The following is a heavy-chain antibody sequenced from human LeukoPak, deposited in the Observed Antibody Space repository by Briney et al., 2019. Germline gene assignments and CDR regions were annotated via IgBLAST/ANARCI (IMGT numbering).Heavy chain of an antibody. CDR3: TTRRVGATGVWDY. D-gene: IGHD1-26*01. J-gene: IGHJ4*02. CDR2: IRSKAYGGTT. V-gene: IGHV3-49*03. Sequence: PGRSLRLSCTASGFTFGDYAMSWFRQAPGKGLEWVGLIRSKAYGGTTEYAASVKGRFTISRDDSKSIAYLQMNSLKTEDTAVYYCTTRRVGATGVWDYWGQGTLVTVSS. CDR1: GFTFGDYA.